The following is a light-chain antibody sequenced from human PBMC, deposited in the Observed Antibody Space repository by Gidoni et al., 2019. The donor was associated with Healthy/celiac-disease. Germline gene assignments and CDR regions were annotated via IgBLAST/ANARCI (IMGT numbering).Light chain of an antibody. Sequence: VIWMTHSPSLLSASTGDRVTISCPISLGISSYLAWYQQKPGKATEHLIYAASTLQSGVPSRFSGSGSGTDFTLTISCLQSEGFGSYYCQQDYSFPRTFGQXTKVEIK. V-gene: IGKV1D-8*01. CDR1: LGISSY. CDR3: QQDYSFPRT. J-gene: IGKJ1*01. CDR2: AAS.